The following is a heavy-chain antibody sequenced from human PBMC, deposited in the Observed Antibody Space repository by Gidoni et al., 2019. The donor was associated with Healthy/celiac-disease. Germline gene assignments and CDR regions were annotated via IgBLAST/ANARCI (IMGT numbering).Heavy chain of an antibody. CDR3: AKDEYYYDSSGYPFPYYYYYGMDV. CDR2: ISGRGGSP. J-gene: IGHJ6*02. V-gene: IGHV3-23*01. D-gene: IGHD3-22*01. CDR1: GFPFSSYA. Sequence: EVQLLESGGGLVQPGGSLRLSCAAAGFPFSSYAMSWVRQAPGKGLGWVTAISGRGGSPYDGDSVNGRFTISRDNSKNTLYLQMNSLRAEDTAVYYCAKDEYYYDSSGYPFPYYYYYGMDVWGQGTTVTVSS.